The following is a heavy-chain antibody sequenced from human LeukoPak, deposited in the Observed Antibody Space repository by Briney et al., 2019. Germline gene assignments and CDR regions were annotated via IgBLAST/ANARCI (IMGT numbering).Heavy chain of an antibody. D-gene: IGHD3-16*02. V-gene: IGHV4-34*12. CDR2: IFHRGIP. J-gene: IGHJ6*04. CDR1: GGSFSGYY. CDR3: ARVMGASWFFYLDV. Sequence: SETLSLTCAVYGGSFSGYYWSWLRQPPGKGLEWVGEIFHRGIPNYNPSLKSRVTMSIDTSKNQLSLNVNSVTAADTAVYYCARVMGASWFFYLDVWGKGTTVTVSS.